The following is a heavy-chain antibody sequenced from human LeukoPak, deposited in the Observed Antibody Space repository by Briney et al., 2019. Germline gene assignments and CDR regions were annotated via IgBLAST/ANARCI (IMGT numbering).Heavy chain of an antibody. CDR2: INPSSSST. V-gene: IGHV3-11*06. D-gene: IGHD3-10*01. Sequence: PGGSLRLSCAASGFTFTDSYLSWIRQAPGKELEWVSYINPSSSSTNYADSVRGRFTISRDNSKNTLYLQVSSLRAEDTAVYYCVKDIHYYGSGNYYNGYFDYWGQGTLVTVSS. J-gene: IGHJ4*02. CDR3: VKDIHYYGSGNYYNGYFDY. CDR1: GFTFTDSY.